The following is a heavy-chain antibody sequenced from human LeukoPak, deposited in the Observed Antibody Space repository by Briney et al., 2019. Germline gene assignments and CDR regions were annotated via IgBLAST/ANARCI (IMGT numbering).Heavy chain of an antibody. D-gene: IGHD5-24*01. CDR1: GGSFSSSSYY. V-gene: IGHV4-39*02. Sequence: PSETLSLTCSVSGGSFSSSSYYWGWIRQPPGKGLEWIGSISYSGSTFYNPSLKIRVTISVAKSQNYFSLTLTSATAADTPFFFCARSKSGYNYSYHFDSWGQGTLVTVSS. J-gene: IGHJ4*02. CDR2: ISYSGST. CDR3: ARSKSGYNYSYHFDS.